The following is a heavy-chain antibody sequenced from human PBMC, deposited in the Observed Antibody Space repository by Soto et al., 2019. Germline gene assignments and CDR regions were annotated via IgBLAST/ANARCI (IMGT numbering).Heavy chain of an antibody. J-gene: IGHJ4*02. V-gene: IGHV3-23*01. CDR1: GFTFSSYA. D-gene: IGHD6-13*01. Sequence: GGSLRLSCAASGFTFSSYAMSWVRQAPGKGLEWVSAISGSGGSTYYAESVKGRFTISRDNSKNTLYLQMNSLRAEDTAVYYCAKDRAHSSSWYLDYWGQGTLVTVSS. CDR3: AKDRAHSSSWYLDY. CDR2: ISGSGGST.